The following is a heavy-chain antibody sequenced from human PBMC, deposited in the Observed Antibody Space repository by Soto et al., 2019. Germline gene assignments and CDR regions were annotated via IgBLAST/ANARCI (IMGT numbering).Heavy chain of an antibody. V-gene: IGHV1-2*02. D-gene: IGHD6-6*01. J-gene: IGHJ1*01. Sequence: QVLLVQSGAEVKKPGASVKVSCKASGYSFTGYNMHWVRQAPGQGLEWMGWINPNSGGANYAQKFQDRVTMTRDTSITTAYMALSRLTSYDTAVYYGSREGSSSSEYFQHWGQGTLVTVSS. CDR2: INPNSGGA. CDR3: SREGSSSSEYFQH. CDR1: GYSFTGYN.